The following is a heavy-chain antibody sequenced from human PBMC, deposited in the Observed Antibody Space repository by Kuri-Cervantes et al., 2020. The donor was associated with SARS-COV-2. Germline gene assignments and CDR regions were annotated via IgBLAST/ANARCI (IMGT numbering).Heavy chain of an antibody. CDR3: AKPLGYSGYDPPDY. CDR1: GFTFSSYA. CDR2: ISSNGGST. Sequence: GESLKISCAASGFTFSSYAMHWVRQAPGKGLEYVSAISSNGGSTYYANSVKGRFTISRDNSKNTLYLQMNSLRAEDTAVYYCAKPLGYSGYDPPDYWGQGTLVTVSS. D-gene: IGHD5-12*01. V-gene: IGHV3-64*01. J-gene: IGHJ4*02.